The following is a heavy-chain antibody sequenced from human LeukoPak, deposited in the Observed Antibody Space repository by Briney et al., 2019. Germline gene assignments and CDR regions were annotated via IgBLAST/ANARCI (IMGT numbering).Heavy chain of an antibody. V-gene: IGHV4-34*09. Sequence: PSETLSLTCAVYGGSFSGYYWSWIRQPPGKGLEWIGEINHSGSTYYNPSLKSRVTISVDTSKNQFSLKLSSVTAADTAVYYRARGFLDCSGGSCYPYNWFDPWGQGTLVTVSS. J-gene: IGHJ5*02. CDR3: ARGFLDCSGGSCYPYNWFDP. CDR2: INHSGST. CDR1: GGSFSGYY. D-gene: IGHD2-15*01.